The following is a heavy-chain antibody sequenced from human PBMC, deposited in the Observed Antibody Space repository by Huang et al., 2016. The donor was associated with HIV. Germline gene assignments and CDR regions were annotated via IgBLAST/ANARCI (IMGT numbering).Heavy chain of an antibody. Sequence: EVQLLESGGGLVQPGGSLRLSCAASGFTFSSYAMSWGRQAAGKGLEWVSVISGGGGSTYYADSVKGRFTISRDNSKNTLYLQMNSLRAEDAAVYYCAKDPYSSSWFDHFDYWGQGTLVTVSS. CDR2: ISGGGGST. V-gene: IGHV3-23*01. D-gene: IGHD6-13*01. CDR3: AKDPYSSSWFDHFDY. J-gene: IGHJ4*02. CDR1: GFTFSSYA.